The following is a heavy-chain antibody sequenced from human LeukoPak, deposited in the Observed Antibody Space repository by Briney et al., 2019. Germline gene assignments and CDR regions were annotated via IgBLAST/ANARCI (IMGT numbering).Heavy chain of an antibody. J-gene: IGHJ4*02. D-gene: IGHD5-18*01. CDR3: AREGGGQLWSFDY. CDR1: GGSISSSSYY. Sequence: PSETLSLTCTVSGGSISSSSYYWGWIRQPPGKGLEWIGSIYYSGSTYYNPSLKSRVTISVDTSKNQFSLKLSSVTAADTAVYYCAREGGGQLWSFDYWGQGTLVTVSS. CDR2: IYYSGST. V-gene: IGHV4-39*07.